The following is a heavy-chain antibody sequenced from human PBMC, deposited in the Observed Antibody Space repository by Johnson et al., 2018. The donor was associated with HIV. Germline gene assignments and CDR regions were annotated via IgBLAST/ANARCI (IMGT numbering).Heavy chain of an antibody. J-gene: IGHJ3*02. Sequence: QVQLVESGGGLVKPGGSLRLSCTASGFTFNDYYMTWVRQAPGEGLEWVSYISSSGSAIYYADSVKGRFTISRDNSENTLYLQMNSLSAEDTAVYYCARTGRAVAGTPHAFDIWGQGTMVTVSS. CDR3: ARTGRAVAGTPHAFDI. CDR1: GFTFNDYY. D-gene: IGHD6-19*01. CDR2: ISSSGSAI. V-gene: IGHV3-11*04.